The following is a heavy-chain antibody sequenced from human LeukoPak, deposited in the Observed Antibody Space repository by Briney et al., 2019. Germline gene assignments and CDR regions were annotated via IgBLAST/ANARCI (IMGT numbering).Heavy chain of an antibody. Sequence: AGGSLRLSCAASGFTVSSNYMSWVRQAPGKGLEWVSVIYSGDSTYYADSVKGRFTISRDNSKNTLYLQMNSLRAEDTAAYYCARQGSYYGYFDYWGQGTLVTVSS. CDR2: IYSGDST. D-gene: IGHD3-10*01. V-gene: IGHV3-66*04. J-gene: IGHJ4*02. CDR3: ARQGSYYGYFDY. CDR1: GFTVSSNY.